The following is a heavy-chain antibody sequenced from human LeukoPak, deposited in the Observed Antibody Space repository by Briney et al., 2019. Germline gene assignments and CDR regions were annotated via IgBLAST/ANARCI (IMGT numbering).Heavy chain of an antibody. V-gene: IGHV3-30*18. CDR1: GFTFSSYG. J-gene: IGHJ6*02. CDR3: AKTGRQITMVRGVMIYYYGMDV. CDR2: ISYDGSNK. Sequence: GGSLRLSCAASGFTFSSYGMHWVRQAPGKGLEWVAVISYDGSNKYYADSVKGRFTISRDNSKNTLYLQMNSLRAEDTAVYYCAKTGRQITMVRGVMIYYYGMDVWGQGTTVTVSS. D-gene: IGHD3-10*01.